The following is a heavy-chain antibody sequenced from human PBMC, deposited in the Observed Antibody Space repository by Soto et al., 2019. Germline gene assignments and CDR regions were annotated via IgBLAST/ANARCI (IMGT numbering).Heavy chain of an antibody. V-gene: IGHV3-30-3*01. CDR1: GFTFSSYA. CDR2: ISYDGSNK. Sequence: QVQLVESGGGVVQPGRSLRLSCAASGFTFSSYAMHWVRQAPGKGLEWVAVISYDGSNKYYADSVKGRFTISRDNSKNTLYLQMNSLRAEDTAVCYCARDPVLAFVAAYYFDYWGQGTLVTVSS. CDR3: ARDPVLAFVAAYYFDY. J-gene: IGHJ4*02. D-gene: IGHD6-19*01.